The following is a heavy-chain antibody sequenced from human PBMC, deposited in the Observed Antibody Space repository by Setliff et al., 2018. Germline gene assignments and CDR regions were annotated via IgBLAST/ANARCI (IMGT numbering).Heavy chain of an antibody. V-gene: IGHV3-NL1*01. J-gene: IGHJ4*02. CDR2: IGSGGSS. Sequence: GGSLRLSCAASGLTLINNGFHWVRQAPGKGLEWVAIIGSGGSSYYADSVKGRFTISRDNSKNTLYLKMNSLRAEDTAVYYCAKDARRSWYFFDYWGQGALVTVSS. D-gene: IGHD6-13*01. CDR3: AKDARRSWYFFDY. CDR1: GLTLINNG.